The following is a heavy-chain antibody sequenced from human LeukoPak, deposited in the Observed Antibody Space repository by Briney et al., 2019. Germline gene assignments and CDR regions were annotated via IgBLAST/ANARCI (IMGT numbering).Heavy chain of an antibody. J-gene: IGHJ6*03. Sequence: ASVKVSCKASGYTFTSYGISWVRQAPGQGLEWMGWISTYNGNTNYAQKLQGRVTMTTDTSTSTAYMDLRSLRSDDTAVYYCARTGSSWYTSYYYMDVWGKGTTVTISS. CDR3: ARTGSSWYTSYYYMDV. CDR2: ISTYNGNT. V-gene: IGHV1-18*01. CDR1: GYTFTSYG. D-gene: IGHD6-13*01.